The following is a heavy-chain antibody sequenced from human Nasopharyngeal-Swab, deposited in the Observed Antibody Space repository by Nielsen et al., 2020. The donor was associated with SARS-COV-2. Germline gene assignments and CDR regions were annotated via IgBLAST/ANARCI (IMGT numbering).Heavy chain of an antibody. CDR2: IYYSGST. J-gene: IGHJ6*03. CDR3: ARDPGTLYYYYYMDV. Sequence: WIRQPPGRGLEWIGYIYYSGSTNYNPSLKSRVNISVDRSKTQFYLKLNSVTAADTAVYFYARDPGTLYYYYYMDVWGKGTTVTVSS. V-gene: IGHV4-59*01.